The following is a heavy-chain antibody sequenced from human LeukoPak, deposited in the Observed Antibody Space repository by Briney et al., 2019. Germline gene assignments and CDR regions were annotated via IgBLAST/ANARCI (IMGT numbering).Heavy chain of an antibody. CDR3: AKDLTGEVPFDY. CDR2: ISSSGSTI. V-gene: IGHV3-48*03. J-gene: IGHJ4*02. Sequence: GGSLRLSCAASGFTFSSYEMNWVRQAPGKGLEWVSYISSSGSTIYYADSVKGRFTISRDNSKNTLYLQMNSLRAEDTAVYYCAKDLTGEVPFDYWGQGTLVTVSS. D-gene: IGHD1-20*01. CDR1: GFTFSSYE.